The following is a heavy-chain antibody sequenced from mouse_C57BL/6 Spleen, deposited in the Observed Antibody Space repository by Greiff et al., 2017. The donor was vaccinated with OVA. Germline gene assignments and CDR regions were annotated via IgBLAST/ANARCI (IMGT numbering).Heavy chain of an antibody. Sequence: EVKLMESGGGLVKPGGSLKLSCAASGFTFSDYGMHWVRQAPEKGLEWVAYISSGSSTIYYAATVKGRFTISRDNAKNTLFLQMTSLRSEDTAMYYCARKSKRVYYFDYWGQGTTLTVSS. CDR1: GFTFSDYG. CDR2: ISSGSSTI. V-gene: IGHV5-17*01. J-gene: IGHJ2*01. D-gene: IGHD1-3*01. CDR3: ARKSKRVYYFDY.